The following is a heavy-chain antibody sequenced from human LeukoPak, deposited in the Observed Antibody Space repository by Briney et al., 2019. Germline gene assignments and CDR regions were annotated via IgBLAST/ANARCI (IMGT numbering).Heavy chain of an antibody. D-gene: IGHD6-13*01. J-gene: IGHJ5*02. V-gene: IGHV3-23*01. CDR2: ISGSGGST. CDR3: AKGVLPQAAPNWFDP. Sequence: GGSLRLSCAASGFTFISYAMSWVRPAPGKGLEWVSAISGSGGSTYYADSVKGRFTISRDNTKNSLYLQMNSLRAEDTALYYCAKGVLPQAAPNWFDPWGQGTLVTVSS. CDR1: GFTFISYA.